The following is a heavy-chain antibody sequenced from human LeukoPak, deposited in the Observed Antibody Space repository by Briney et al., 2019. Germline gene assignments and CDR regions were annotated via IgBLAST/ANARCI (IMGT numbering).Heavy chain of an antibody. Sequence: GASVKVSCKASGGTFSSYAISWVRQAPGQGLEWMGRIIPIFGIANYAQKFQGRVTTTADKSTSTAYMELSSLRSEDTAVYYCARVRIAAAGTLLYGMDVWGQGTTVTVSS. J-gene: IGHJ6*02. CDR3: ARVRIAAAGTLLYGMDV. D-gene: IGHD6-13*01. CDR1: GGTFSSYA. CDR2: IIPIFGIA. V-gene: IGHV1-69*04.